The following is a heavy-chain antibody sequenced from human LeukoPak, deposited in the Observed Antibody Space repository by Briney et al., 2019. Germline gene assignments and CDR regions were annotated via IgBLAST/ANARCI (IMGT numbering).Heavy chain of an antibody. CDR2: ISGSGGST. CDR3: ARDIADYYDSSGYSDLDY. J-gene: IGHJ4*02. CDR1: GFTFSSYA. Sequence: PGGSLRLSCAASGFTFSSYAMSWVRQAPGKGLEWVSAISGSGGSTYYADSVKGRFTISRDNSKNTLYPQMNSLRAEDTAVYYCARDIADYYDSSGYSDLDYWGQGTLVTVSS. V-gene: IGHV3-23*01. D-gene: IGHD3-22*01.